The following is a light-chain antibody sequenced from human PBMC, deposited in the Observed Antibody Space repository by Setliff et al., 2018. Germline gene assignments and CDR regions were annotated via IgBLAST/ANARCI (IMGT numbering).Light chain of an antibody. V-gene: IGLV1-44*01. CDR2: RNN. Sequence: QSVLTQPPSASGAPGQRFTISCSGSSSNIGSNTVNWYQQFPGTAPKLLIYRNNQRPSGVPDRFSGSKSATSASLAISGLQAEDEADYYCAAWDDSLNGRYVFGTGTKVTVL. CDR3: AAWDDSLNGRYV. J-gene: IGLJ1*01. CDR1: SSNIGSNT.